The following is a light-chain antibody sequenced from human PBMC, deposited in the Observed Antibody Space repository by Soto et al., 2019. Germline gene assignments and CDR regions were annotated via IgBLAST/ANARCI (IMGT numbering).Light chain of an antibody. CDR1: QTVAKNY. CDR3: QQYASAPLT. J-gene: IGKJ4*01. CDR2: DAS. V-gene: IGKV3-20*01. Sequence: EIVLTQSPGTLSLSPGERATLSCRASQTVAKNYLAWYQQQPGQAPRLLIYDASTRATGIPDRFTGSGSATDFTLTINRLEPEEFAVYYCQQYASAPLTFGGGTKVEIK.